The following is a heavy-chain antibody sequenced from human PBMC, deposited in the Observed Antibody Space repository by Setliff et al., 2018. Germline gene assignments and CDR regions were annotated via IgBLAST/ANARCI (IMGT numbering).Heavy chain of an antibody. J-gene: IGHJ5*02. Sequence: SETLSLTCTVSGGSISSGSYYWSWIRQPAGKGLEWIGHIYTSGSTNYHPSPKSRFTISVDTSKTQFSLKLSSVTAADTAVYYCARAGSIWFGELFPENWFDPWGQGTLVTVSS. V-gene: IGHV4-61*09. CDR2: IYTSGST. D-gene: IGHD3-10*01. CDR3: ARAGSIWFGELFPENWFDP. CDR1: GGSISSGSYY.